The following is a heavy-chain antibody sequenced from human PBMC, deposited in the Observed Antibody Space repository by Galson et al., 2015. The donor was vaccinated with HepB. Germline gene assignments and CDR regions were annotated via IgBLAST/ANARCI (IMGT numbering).Heavy chain of an antibody. CDR2: IRSKANSYAT. J-gene: IGHJ4*02. D-gene: IGHD5-12*01. V-gene: IGHV3-73*01. Sequence: SLRLSCAASGFTFSGSGMHWVRQASGKGLEWVGRIRSKANSYATAYAASVKGRFTISRDDSKNTAYLQMNSLKTEDTAVYYCTPSAYDGGSYWGRGTLVTVSS. CDR1: GFTFSGSG. CDR3: TPSAYDGGSY.